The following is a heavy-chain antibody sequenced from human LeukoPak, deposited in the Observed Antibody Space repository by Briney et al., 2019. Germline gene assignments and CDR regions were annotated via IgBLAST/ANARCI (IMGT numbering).Heavy chain of an antibody. CDR3: AKEASRHFDFSL. CDR1: GITLSNYA. D-gene: IGHD3-3*01. J-gene: IGHJ4*02. Sequence: GSLRLSCAASGITLSNYATSWVRQAPGKGLEWVSSISHDGDTFYADSVKRRFSISRDTSKNILYLQMNSLRDEDTAIYYCAKEASRHFDFSLWGQGTLVTVSS. CDR2: ISHDGDT. V-gene: IGHV3-23*01.